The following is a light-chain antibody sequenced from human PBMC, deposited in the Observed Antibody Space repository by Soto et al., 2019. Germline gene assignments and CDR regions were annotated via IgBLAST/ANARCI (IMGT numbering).Light chain of an antibody. V-gene: IGLV2-23*01. CDR2: RGT. CDR1: SSDVGAYDA. Sequence: QSPLTQPASVSGSPGQSITISCAATSSDVGAYDAVSWYQQHTGKAPQVIIYRGTKRPSGVSTRFSGYVSGNTASVTVSGLQAEDEDEYFCCSCAPESGDVFGTGTKVTVL. CDR3: CSCAPESGDV. J-gene: IGLJ1*01.